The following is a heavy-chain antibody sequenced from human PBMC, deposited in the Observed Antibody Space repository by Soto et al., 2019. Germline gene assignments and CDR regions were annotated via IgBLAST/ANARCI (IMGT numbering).Heavy chain of an antibody. D-gene: IGHD2-2*01. CDR1: GFTFSSYS. J-gene: IGHJ5*02. CDR3: SRAPRYQRRPPPWFDP. V-gene: IGHV3-21*01. CDR2: ISSSSSYI. Sequence: GSLRLSCAASGFTFSSYSMNWVRQAPGKGLEWVSSISSSSSYIYYADSVKGRITISRDNAKNSLYLQMNSLRAEDTAVYYWSRAPRYQRRPPPWFDPWGQGTLVTVSS.